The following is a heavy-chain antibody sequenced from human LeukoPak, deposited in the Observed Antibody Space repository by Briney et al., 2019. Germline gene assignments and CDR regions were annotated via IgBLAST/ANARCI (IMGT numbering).Heavy chain of an antibody. Sequence: GGTLRLSCAAYVFTFSSYDMHWVRQGPGKGVEWVTVIWYDGGNKLYADSVRGRFTISRDNSKNRLFLQKNSVRAEDAAVYYCARDRGSSGIFDYWGQGTLVTV. J-gene: IGHJ4*02. V-gene: IGHV3-33*01. CDR3: ARDRGSSGIFDY. D-gene: IGHD1-26*01. CDR1: VFTFSSYD. CDR2: IWYDGGNK.